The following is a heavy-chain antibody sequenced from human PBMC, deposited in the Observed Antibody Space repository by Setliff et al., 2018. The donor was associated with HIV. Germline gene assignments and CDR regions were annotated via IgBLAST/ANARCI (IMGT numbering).Heavy chain of an antibody. CDR2: INPSGGST. D-gene: IGHD6-19*01. CDR3: GRVPYKSAWFSGGHNPFDV. CDR1: GYTFVSDY. Sequence: ASVKVSCKASGYTFVSDYIHWVRQAPGQGPEWMGIINPSGGSTNYAQNFQGRVTMTIDTSTSTVYMDLRSLTSDDTAVYYCGRVPYKSAWFSGGHNPFDVWGQGTMVTVSS. V-gene: IGHV1-46*01. J-gene: IGHJ3*01.